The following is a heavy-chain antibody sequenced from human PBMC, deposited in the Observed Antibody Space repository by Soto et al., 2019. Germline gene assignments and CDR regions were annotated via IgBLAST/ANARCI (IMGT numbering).Heavy chain of an antibody. CDR3: ARGPSADKVDC. CDR2: IYNSGST. V-gene: IGHV4-30-4*01. J-gene: IGHJ4*02. Sequence: SETLSLTCAVSGGFITSGDYYWSWIRQPPGKGLEWIGHIYNSGSTYNNPSLKSRASISVDTSNNQFSLNLSSMTAADTAVYYCARGPSADKVDCWGQGILVTSPQ. CDR1: GGFITSGDYY. D-gene: IGHD2-15*01.